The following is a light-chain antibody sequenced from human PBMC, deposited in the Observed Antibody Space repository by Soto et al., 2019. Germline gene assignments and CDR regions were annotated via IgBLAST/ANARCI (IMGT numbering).Light chain of an antibody. V-gene: IGLV2-18*02. CDR2: EVS. J-gene: IGLJ1*01. CDR1: SSDVGSYNR. Sequence: QSALTQPPSVSGSPGQSLTISCTGTSSDVGSYNRVSWYQQPPGTAPKLMIYEVSNRPSGVPDRFSGSKSGNTASLTISGLQTEDEADYYCSSYTTNSTFAFGTGTKLTVL. CDR3: SSYTTNSTFA.